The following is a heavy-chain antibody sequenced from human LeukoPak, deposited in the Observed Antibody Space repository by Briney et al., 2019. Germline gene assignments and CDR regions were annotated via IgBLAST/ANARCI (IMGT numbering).Heavy chain of an antibody. CDR1: GLTFSSYS. J-gene: IGHJ3*02. V-gene: IGHV3-48*04. D-gene: IGHD3-3*01. CDR2: ISSSSSAI. Sequence: SGGSLRLSCAASGLTFSSYSMNWVRQAPGKGLEWVSYISSSSSAIYYADSVKGRFSISRDNAKNSLYLQMNSLRAEDTAVYYCAREQNYDFWSGYYAFDIWGQGTMVTVS. CDR3: AREQNYDFWSGYYAFDI.